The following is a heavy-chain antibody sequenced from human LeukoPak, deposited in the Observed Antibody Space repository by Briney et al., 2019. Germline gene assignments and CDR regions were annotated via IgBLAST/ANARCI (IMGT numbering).Heavy chain of an antibody. D-gene: IGHD2-21*02. CDR1: GFTFSNFG. CDR2: VSYDEGDK. CDR3: AKANSGDCFSTIDY. J-gene: IGHJ4*02. Sequence: GGSLRLSCAASGFTFSNFGMHWVRQAPGKGLEWVAVVSYDEGDKYYGDSVRGQFTVSRDNSKNTVYLQMDNLRTEDTAVYHCAKANSGDCFSTIDYWGQGTLVTVSS. V-gene: IGHV3-30*18.